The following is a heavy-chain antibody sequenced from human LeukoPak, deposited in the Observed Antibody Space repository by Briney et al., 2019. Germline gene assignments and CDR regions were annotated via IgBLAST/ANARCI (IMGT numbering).Heavy chain of an antibody. CDR2: IHYNGNT. V-gene: IGHV4-59*01. J-gene: IGHJ5*02. D-gene: IGHD6-19*01. CDR3: ARGYSSGWYRGWFDP. Sequence: PSETLSLTCTVSGGSMSSYYWNWIRQPPGEGLEWLGHIHYNGNTNYNPSLKSGVTISVDTSKKQFSLKLSSVTAADTAVYYCARGYSSGWYRGWFDPWGQGTLVIVSS. CDR1: GGSMSSYY.